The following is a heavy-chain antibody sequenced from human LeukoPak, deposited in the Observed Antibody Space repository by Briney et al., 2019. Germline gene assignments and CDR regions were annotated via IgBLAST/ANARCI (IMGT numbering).Heavy chain of an antibody. CDR3: ARAHSSNWWGSNYYGMDV. V-gene: IGHV1-8*01. D-gene: IGHD6-13*01. CDR2: MNPNSGNT. CDR1: GYTFTSYD. J-gene: IGHJ6*02. Sequence: ASVKVSCKASGYTFTSYDINWVRQATGQGLEWMGWMNPNSGNTGYAQKFQGRVTMTRNTSISTAYMELSSLRSEDTAVYYCARAHSSNWWGSNYYGMDVWGQGTTVTVSS.